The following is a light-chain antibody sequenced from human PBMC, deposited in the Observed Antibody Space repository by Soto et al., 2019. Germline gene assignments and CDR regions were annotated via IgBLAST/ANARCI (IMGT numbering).Light chain of an antibody. CDR2: XXX. Sequence: MVLTQSPGTLSLSLGERASLCXRASHSVNLYLSWYQQRSGQXPRXIIHXXXSRXTGVPDRCSGSGSGTDFNLTISRMEPEDFAVYYWQHCRPYGESPPRTFGGGTKVDIK. CDR1: HSVNLY. CDR3: QHCRPYGESPPRT. J-gene: IGKJ4*02. V-gene: IGKV3-20*01.